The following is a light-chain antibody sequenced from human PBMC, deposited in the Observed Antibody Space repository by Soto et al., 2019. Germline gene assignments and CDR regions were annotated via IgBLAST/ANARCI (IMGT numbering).Light chain of an antibody. CDR2: AAS. CDR3: QQYNSYSGT. V-gene: IGKV1-9*01. Sequence: IQLTQSPSSLSASVGDRVTITCRASQGISSYLAWYQQKPGKAPKLLIYAASTLQSGVPSRFSGSGSGTEFTLTISSLQPDDFATYYCQQYNSYSGTFGQGTKVEIK. CDR1: QGISSY. J-gene: IGKJ1*01.